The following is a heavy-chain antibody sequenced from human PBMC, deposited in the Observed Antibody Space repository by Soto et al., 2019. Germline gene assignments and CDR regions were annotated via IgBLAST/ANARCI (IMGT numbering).Heavy chain of an antibody. CDR2: VSNEGSK. CDR3: TATPRNGMGV. J-gene: IGHJ6*02. V-gene: IGHV3-74*01. CDR1: GFRVSDYW. Sequence: EVQLVESGGGLVQPGGSLRLSCAGSGFRVSDYWMHWVRQAPGKGLVWVSRVSNEGSKEYADFVKGRFTLPKDNAKNTLYLEMDSLSVEDTALYYCTATPRNGMGVWGQGTKVTVAS.